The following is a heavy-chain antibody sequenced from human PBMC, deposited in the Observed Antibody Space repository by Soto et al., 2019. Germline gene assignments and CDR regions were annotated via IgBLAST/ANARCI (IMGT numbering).Heavy chain of an antibody. Sequence: QVQLVQSGAEVKKPGASVKVSCKASGYSFSSYAISWVRQAPGQGLEWMGWISAHNGKTSYPQKLQGRVTMTTDTSTSTAYMELRSLRSDDTAVYDCARVDTAMVTAAYWGQGTLVTVSS. D-gene: IGHD5-18*01. J-gene: IGHJ4*02. CDR3: ARVDTAMVTAAY. V-gene: IGHV1-18*01. CDR2: ISAHNGKT. CDR1: GYSFSSYA.